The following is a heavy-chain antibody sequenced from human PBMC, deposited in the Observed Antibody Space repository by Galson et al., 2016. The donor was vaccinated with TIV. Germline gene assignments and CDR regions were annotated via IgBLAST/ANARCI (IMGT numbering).Heavy chain of an antibody. J-gene: IGHJ3*02. Sequence: SLRLSCAASGFTFSNYGMHWVRQAPGKGLEWVAVIWYDGSNKYYADSMKGRFTISRDNSKNTLYLQMNSLRAEDTAVYYCARGYSSGFLLVDAFDIWGQGTMVTVSS. CDR1: GFTFSNYG. D-gene: IGHD6-19*01. CDR3: ARGYSSGFLLVDAFDI. V-gene: IGHV3-33*01. CDR2: IWYDGSNK.